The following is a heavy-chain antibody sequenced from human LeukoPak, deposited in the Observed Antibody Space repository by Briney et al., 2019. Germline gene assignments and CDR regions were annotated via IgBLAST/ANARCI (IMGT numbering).Heavy chain of an antibody. CDR1: GFTVSSNY. CDR3: ARVPSSGWQQLVEFDP. Sequence: GGSLRLSCAASGFTVSSNYMSWVRQAPGKGLEWVSVIYSGGSTYYADSVKGRFTISRDNSKNTLYLQMNSLRSDDTAVYYCARVPSSGWQQLVEFDPWGQGTLVTVSS. CDR2: IYSGGST. D-gene: IGHD6-13*01. V-gene: IGHV3-53*05. J-gene: IGHJ5*02.